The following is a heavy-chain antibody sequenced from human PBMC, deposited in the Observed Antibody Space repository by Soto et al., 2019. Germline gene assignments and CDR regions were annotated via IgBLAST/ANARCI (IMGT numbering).Heavy chain of an antibody. J-gene: IGHJ5*02. Sequence: QVQLQQWGAGLLKPSETLSLTCAVYGGSFSGYYWSWIRQPPGKGLEWIGEINHSGSTNYNPSLKSRVTISVDTSKNQFSLKLSSVTAADTAVYYCARGRANYGSGSYYTLYNWFDPWGQGTLVTVSS. CDR2: INHSGST. D-gene: IGHD3-10*01. V-gene: IGHV4-34*01. CDR3: ARGRANYGSGSYYTLYNWFDP. CDR1: GGSFSGYY.